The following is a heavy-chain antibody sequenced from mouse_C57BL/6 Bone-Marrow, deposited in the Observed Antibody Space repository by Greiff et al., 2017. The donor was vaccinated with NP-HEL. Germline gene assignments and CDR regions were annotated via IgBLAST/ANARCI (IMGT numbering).Heavy chain of an antibody. CDR1: GYTFTSYW. J-gene: IGHJ1*03. CDR2: IYPGSGST. Sequence: QVQLQQPGAELVKPGASVKMSCKASGYTFTSYWITWVKQRPGQGLEWIGDIYPGSGSTNYNEKFKSKSTLTVDTSSSTAYMQLSSLTSEDSAVYDCERYACYEYDGYWYFDVWGTGNTVTVSS. D-gene: IGHD2-4*01. CDR3: ERYACYEYDGYWYFDV. V-gene: IGHV1-55*01.